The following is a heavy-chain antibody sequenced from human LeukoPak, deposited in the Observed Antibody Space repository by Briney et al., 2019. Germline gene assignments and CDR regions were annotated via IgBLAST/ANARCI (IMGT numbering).Heavy chain of an antibody. V-gene: IGHV4-59*01. CDR3: ARAVTAFSNDAFDI. J-gene: IGHJ3*02. CDR2: IYYSGST. D-gene: IGHD2-21*02. Sequence: PSETLSLTCTVSGGSISSYYWSWIRQPPGKGLEWIGYIYYSGSTNYNPSLKSRVTISVDTSKNQFSLKLSSVTAADTAVYYCARAVTAFSNDAFDIWGQGTMVTVSS. CDR1: GGSISSYY.